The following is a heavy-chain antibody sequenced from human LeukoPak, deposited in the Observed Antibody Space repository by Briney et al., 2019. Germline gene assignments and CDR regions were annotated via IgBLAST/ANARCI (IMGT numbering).Heavy chain of an antibody. D-gene: IGHD2-21*02. Sequence: PGGSLRLSCAASGFTVSSNYMSWVRRAPGKGLEGVSVIYSGGSTYYADSVKGRFTISRDNSKNTLYLQMNSLRAEDTAVYYCARDRPDSYYYYGMDVWGQGTTVTVSS. J-gene: IGHJ6*02. CDR2: IYSGGST. CDR3: ARDRPDSYYYYGMDV. CDR1: GFTVSSNY. V-gene: IGHV3-66*01.